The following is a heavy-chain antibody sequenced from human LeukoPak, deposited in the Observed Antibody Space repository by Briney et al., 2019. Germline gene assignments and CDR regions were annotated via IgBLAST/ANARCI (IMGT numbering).Heavy chain of an antibody. CDR3: ARVRGCSSTSCYLDQ. Sequence: SETLSLTCAVYGGSFSGYYWSWIRQPPGKGLEWIGYIYYSGSTNYNPSLKSRVTISVDTSKNQFSLKLSSVTAADTAVYYCARVRGCSSTSCYLDQWGQGTLVTVSS. CDR2: IYYSGST. J-gene: IGHJ4*02. D-gene: IGHD2-2*01. V-gene: IGHV4-59*01. CDR1: GGSFSGYY.